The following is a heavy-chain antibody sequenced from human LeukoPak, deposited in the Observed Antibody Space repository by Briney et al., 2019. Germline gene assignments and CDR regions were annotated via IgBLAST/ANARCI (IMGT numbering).Heavy chain of an antibody. J-gene: IGHJ5*02. CDR1: GYTFTSYY. D-gene: IGHD2-2*03. Sequence: ASVKVSCKASGYTFTSYYMHWVRQAPGQGLEWMGIISPSGGSTSYAQKFQGRVTMTRDTPTSTVYMDLSSLRSWDPAVYSCARAAGYCSSTSCANRFDPWGQGTLVSVCS. CDR3: ARAAGYCSSTSCANRFDP. CDR2: ISPSGGST. V-gene: IGHV1-46*01.